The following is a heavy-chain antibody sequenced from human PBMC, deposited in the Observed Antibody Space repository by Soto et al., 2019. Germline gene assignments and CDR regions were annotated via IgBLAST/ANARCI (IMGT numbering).Heavy chain of an antibody. CDR2: ISAYNGNT. V-gene: IGHV1-18*01. CDR1: GYTFTSYG. Sequence: ASVKVSCKASGYTFTSYGISWVRQAPGQGLEWMGWISAYNGNTNYAQKLQGRVTMTTDTSTSTAYMELRSLRSDDTAVYYCARDKTVTTLSEARDYYYYYYYMDVWGKGTTVTLSS. J-gene: IGHJ6*03. D-gene: IGHD4-4*01. CDR3: ARDKTVTTLSEARDYYYYYYYMDV.